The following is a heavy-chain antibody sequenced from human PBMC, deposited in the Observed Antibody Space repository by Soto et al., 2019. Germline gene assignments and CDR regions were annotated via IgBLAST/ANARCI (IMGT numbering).Heavy chain of an antibody. V-gene: IGHV1-8*01. J-gene: IGHJ4*02. CDR1: GYTFTSYD. Sequence: QVQLVQSGAEVKKPGASVKVSCKASGYTFTSYDINWVRQATGQGLEGMGWMNPNSGNTGYTQKVEGRVAMTRDTTLNSTYMEWSRLRSEDTAVYYCANDVAGRSYQPIDFWGQGTLVTVSS. D-gene: IGHD2-15*01. CDR2: MNPNSGNT. CDR3: ANDVAGRSYQPIDF.